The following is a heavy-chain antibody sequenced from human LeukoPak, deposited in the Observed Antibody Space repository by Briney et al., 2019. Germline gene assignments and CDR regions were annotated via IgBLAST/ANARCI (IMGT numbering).Heavy chain of an antibody. Sequence: ASVKVSCKASGYTFTSYGISWVRQAPGQGLEWMGWISAYNGNTNYAQKLQGRVAMTTDTSPSTAYRELSSLRSEDTAVCYCARSHLRYYDFWSGYHEIWFDPWGQGTLDSVSS. CDR3: ARSHLRYYDFWSGYHEIWFDP. CDR1: GYTFTSYG. V-gene: IGHV1-18*01. CDR2: ISAYNGNT. D-gene: IGHD3-3*01. J-gene: IGHJ5*02.